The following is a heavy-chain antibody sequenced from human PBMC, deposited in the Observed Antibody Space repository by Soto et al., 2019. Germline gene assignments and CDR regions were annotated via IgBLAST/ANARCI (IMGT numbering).Heavy chain of an antibody. D-gene: IGHD2-15*01. Sequence: GGSLRLSCAASGFTFSSYGMHWVRQAPGKGLVWVSRINSDGSSTSYADSVKGRFTISRDNAKNTLYLQMNSLRAEDTAVYYCTRDSRYCSGGSCYSDDYWGQGTLVTVSS. CDR1: GFTFSSYG. V-gene: IGHV3-74*01. J-gene: IGHJ4*02. CDR2: INSDGSST. CDR3: TRDSRYCSGGSCYSDDY.